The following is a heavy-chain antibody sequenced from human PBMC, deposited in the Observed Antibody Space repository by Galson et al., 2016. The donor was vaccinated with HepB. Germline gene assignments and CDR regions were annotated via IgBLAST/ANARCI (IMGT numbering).Heavy chain of an antibody. J-gene: IGHJ6*02. CDR1: GFSLSTSGMS. V-gene: IGHV2-70*01. Sequence: PALVKPTQTLTLTCTFPGFSLSTSGMSVSWIRQPPGKALEWLALIDWDDDKSYNTSLKTRLAISKDTSKNQVVLTMTNMDPGDTATYYCARILRIPVRRGENYHYAMDVWGQGTTLTVSS. CDR2: IDWDDDK. CDR3: ARILRIPVRRGENYHYAMDV. D-gene: IGHD6-6*01.